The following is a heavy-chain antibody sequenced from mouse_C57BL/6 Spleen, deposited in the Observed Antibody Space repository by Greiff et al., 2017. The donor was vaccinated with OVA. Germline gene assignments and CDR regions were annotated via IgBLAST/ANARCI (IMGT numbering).Heavy chain of an antibody. V-gene: IGHV5-4*01. CDR1: GFTFSSYA. CDR2: ISDGGSYT. CDR3: ARDDGDYYGSSYGFAY. D-gene: IGHD1-1*01. Sequence: EVKLVESGGGLVKPGGSLKLSCAASGFTFSSYAMSWVRQTPEKRLEWVATISDGGSYTYYPDNVKGRFTISRDNAKNNLYLQMSHLKSEDTAMYYCARDDGDYYGSSYGFAYWGQGTLDTVSA. J-gene: IGHJ3*01.